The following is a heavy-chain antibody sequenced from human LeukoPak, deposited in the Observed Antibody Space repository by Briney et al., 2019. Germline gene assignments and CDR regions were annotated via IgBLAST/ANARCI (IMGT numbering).Heavy chain of an antibody. J-gene: IGHJ6*03. CDR2: IYTSGST. D-gene: IGHD2-2*01. CDR1: GGSISGYY. Sequence: AETLSLTCTVSGGSISGYYWSWIRQPAGKGLEWMGRIYTSGSTNYNPSLKSRVTISVDTSKNQFSLKLSSVTAADTAVYYCARRGPHCSSTSCYPYYYYYYMDVWGKGTTVTISS. V-gene: IGHV4-4*07. CDR3: ARRGPHCSSTSCYPYYYYYYMDV.